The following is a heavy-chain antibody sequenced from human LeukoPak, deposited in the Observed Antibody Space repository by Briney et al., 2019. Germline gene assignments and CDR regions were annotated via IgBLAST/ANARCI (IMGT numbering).Heavy chain of an antibody. D-gene: IGHD3-22*01. CDR2: IYYSGST. CDR1: GGSISSYY. V-gene: IGHV4-59*01. CDR3: ARVSSDSSGFNWFDP. J-gene: IGHJ5*02. Sequence: SETLSLTCTVSGGSISSYYWSWIRQPPGKGLEWIGYIYYSGSTNYNPSLKSRVTRSVDTSKNQFSLKLSSVTAADTAVYYCARVSSDSSGFNWFDPWGQGTLVTVSS.